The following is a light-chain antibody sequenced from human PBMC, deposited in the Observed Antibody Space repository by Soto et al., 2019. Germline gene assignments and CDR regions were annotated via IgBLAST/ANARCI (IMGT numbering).Light chain of an antibody. CDR3: QQFKSYPLT. CDR1: QGISSY. J-gene: IGKJ4*01. CDR2: AAS. V-gene: IGKV1-9*01. Sequence: IQLTQSPSSLSASVRYRVTITCRASQGISSYLAWYQQKPGKAPKLLIYAASTLQSGVPSRFSGSGSGTDFTLTISSLQPEDFATYYCQQFKSYPLTFGGGTTVDIK.